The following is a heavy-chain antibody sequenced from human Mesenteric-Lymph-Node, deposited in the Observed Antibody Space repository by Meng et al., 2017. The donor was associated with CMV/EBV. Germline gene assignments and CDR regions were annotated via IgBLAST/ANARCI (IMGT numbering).Heavy chain of an antibody. CDR3: ARGVDSSAYYYGMDV. J-gene: IGHJ6*02. V-gene: IGHV4-34*01. Sequence: SQTLSLTCAVYGGSFSGYYWTWIRQPPGKGLEWIGEINPSGSTNYNPSLKSRVTISVDTSKNQFSLRLSSVTAADTAVYYCARGVDSSAYYYGMDVWGQGTTVTVSS. D-gene: IGHD6-25*01. CDR1: GGSFSGYY. CDR2: INPSGST.